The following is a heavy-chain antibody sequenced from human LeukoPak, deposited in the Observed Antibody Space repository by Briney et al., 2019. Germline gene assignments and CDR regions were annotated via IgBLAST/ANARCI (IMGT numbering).Heavy chain of an antibody. Sequence: PGGSLRLSCAASGFTFSNYGMHWVRQAPGMGLEWVAFVRYDGRDRYYADSVKGRFTISRDNSKNTLYLQMNSLRAEDTAVYYCAKDRTAAAGPPTYYFDYWGQGTLVTVSS. CDR3: AKDRTAAAGPPTYYFDY. V-gene: IGHV3-30*02. CDR2: VRYDGRDR. CDR1: GFTFSNYG. J-gene: IGHJ4*02. D-gene: IGHD6-13*01.